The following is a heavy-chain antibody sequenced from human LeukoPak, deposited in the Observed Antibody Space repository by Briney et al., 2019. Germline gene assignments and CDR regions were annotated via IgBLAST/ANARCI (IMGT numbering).Heavy chain of an antibody. CDR3: AILGYSLHEYYFDY. CDR2: INRSGST. J-gene: IGHJ4*02. CDR1: GGSFSGYY. Sequence: SETLSLTCAVYGGSFSGYYWSWIRQPPGKGLEWIGEINRSGSTNYNPSLKSRVTISVDTSKNQFSLKLSSVTAADTAVYYCAILGYSLHEYYFDYWGQGTLVTVSS. D-gene: IGHD5-18*01. V-gene: IGHV4-34*01.